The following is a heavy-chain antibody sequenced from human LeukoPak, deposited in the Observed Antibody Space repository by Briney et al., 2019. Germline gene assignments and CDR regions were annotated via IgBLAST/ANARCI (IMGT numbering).Heavy chain of an antibody. Sequence: SETLSLTCTVSGGSISGNYWSWIRQPPGKGLEWIGEINHSGSTNYNSSLKSRVTISVDTSKNQFSLKLSSVTAADTAVYYCARGYYGSGSHCCHMDVWGKGTTITVS. CDR1: GGSISGNY. J-gene: IGHJ6*03. CDR2: INHSGST. D-gene: IGHD3-10*01. V-gene: IGHV4-34*01. CDR3: ARGYYGSGSHCCHMDV.